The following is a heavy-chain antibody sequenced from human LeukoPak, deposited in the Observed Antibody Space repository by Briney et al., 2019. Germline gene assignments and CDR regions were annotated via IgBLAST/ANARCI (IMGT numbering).Heavy chain of an antibody. V-gene: IGHV4-59*01. D-gene: IGHD6-19*01. J-gene: IGHJ6*03. CDR3: ARNVIMSRPGSGWRTYYYYYMDV. Sequence: SSETLSLTCTVSGGSISSYYWSWIRQPPGKGLEWIGYIYYSGSTNYNPSLKSRVTISVDTSKNQFSLKLSSVTAADTAVYYCARNVIMSRPGSGWRTYYYYYMDVWGKGTTVTVSS. CDR2: IYYSGST. CDR1: GGSISSYY.